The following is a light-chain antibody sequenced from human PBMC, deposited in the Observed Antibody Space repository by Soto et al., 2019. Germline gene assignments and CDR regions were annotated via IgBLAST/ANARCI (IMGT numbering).Light chain of an antibody. J-gene: IGKJ1*01. CDR1: QSVYNN. V-gene: IGKV3-15*01. CDR3: QQHSNWPRT. CDR2: GAS. Sequence: EILMTPSPATLSVSPGERATLSRRASQSVYNNLAWYQQKPGQAPRLLIHGASTRAIGIPARFSGGGSGTEFTLTISSLQSEDFAVYYCQQHSNWPRTFGQGTKVDIK.